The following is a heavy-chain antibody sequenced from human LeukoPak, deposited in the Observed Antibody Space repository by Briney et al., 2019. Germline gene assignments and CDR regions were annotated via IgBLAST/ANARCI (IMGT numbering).Heavy chain of an antibody. CDR3: ASRIYVWGSYRYPFDY. D-gene: IGHD3-16*02. V-gene: IGHV4-34*01. CDR2: INHSGST. CDR1: GGSFSGYY. Sequence: SETLSLTCAVYGGSFSGYYWSWIRQPPGKGLEWIGEINHSGSTNYNPSLKSRVTISVDTSKNQFSLKLSSVTAADTAVYYCASRIYVWGSYRYPFDYWGQGTLVTVSS. J-gene: IGHJ4*02.